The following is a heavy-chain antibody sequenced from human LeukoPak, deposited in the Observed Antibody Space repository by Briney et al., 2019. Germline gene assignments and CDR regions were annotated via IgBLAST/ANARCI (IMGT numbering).Heavy chain of an antibody. CDR1: GGSISSSSYY. J-gene: IGHJ4*02. D-gene: IGHD3-3*01. Sequence: SETLSFTCTVSGGSISSSSYYWGWIRQPPGKGLEWIGSIYYSGSTYYNPSLKSRVTISVDTSKNQFSLKLSSVTAADTAVYYCATPRADLIGPSDFDYWGQGTLVTVSS. CDR3: ATPRADLIGPSDFDY. V-gene: IGHV4-39*01. CDR2: IYYSGST.